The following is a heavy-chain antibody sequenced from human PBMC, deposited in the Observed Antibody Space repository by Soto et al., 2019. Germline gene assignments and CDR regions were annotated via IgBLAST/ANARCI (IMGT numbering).Heavy chain of an antibody. Sequence: SETLSLTCTVAGGSISSYYWSWIRQPQGKGLEWIGSIYYSGSTNYNPSLKSRVTISVDTSKNQFSLKLSSVTAADTAVYYCARHGQLYNSGWYLNWFDPWGQGTLVTVSS. CDR1: GGSISSYY. CDR2: IYYSGST. J-gene: IGHJ5*02. CDR3: ARHGQLYNSGWYLNWFDP. V-gene: IGHV4-59*08. D-gene: IGHD6-19*01.